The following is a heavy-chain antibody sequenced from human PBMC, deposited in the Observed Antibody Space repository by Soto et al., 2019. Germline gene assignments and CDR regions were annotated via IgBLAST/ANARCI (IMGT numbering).Heavy chain of an antibody. D-gene: IGHD6-13*01. J-gene: IGHJ4*01. CDR2: INPNSGGT. CDR1: GYTFTGYY. V-gene: IGHV1-2*04. Sequence: RASVKVSCKASGYTFTGYYMHWVRQAPGQGLEWMGWINPNSGGTNYAQKFQGWVTMTRDTSIRTAYMELSRLRSDDTAVYYCARSELSRSWYNYWGHGTLVTVSS. CDR3: ARSELSRSWYNY.